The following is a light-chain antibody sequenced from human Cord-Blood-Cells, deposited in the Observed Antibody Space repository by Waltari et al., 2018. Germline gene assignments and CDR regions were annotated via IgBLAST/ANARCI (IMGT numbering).Light chain of an antibody. J-gene: IGLJ3*02. Sequence: QSALTQPASVSGSPGQSITISCTGTSSDVGGYNYVSWYQQHPGKAPKLMIYDVSNRPSXXSXXFXXXXXXXXXXXTISGLQAEDEADYYCSSYTSSSTWVFGGGTKLTVL. CDR3: SSYTSSSTWV. CDR2: DVS. V-gene: IGLV2-14*03. CDR1: SSDVGGYNY.